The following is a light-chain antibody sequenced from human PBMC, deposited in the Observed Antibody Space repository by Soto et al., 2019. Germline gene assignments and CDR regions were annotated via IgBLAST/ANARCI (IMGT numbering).Light chain of an antibody. CDR3: QQYGSSVT. V-gene: IGKV3-20*01. Sequence: IVMTQSPDTLSLSPGERATLSCGASQTIKTSLAWYQQRPGQAPRLLIFDASKKTFGVPDRFSGSGSGTDFTLTINRLEPEDFAVYFCQQYGSSVTFGGGTKVDIK. CDR2: DAS. CDR1: QTIKTS. J-gene: IGKJ4*01.